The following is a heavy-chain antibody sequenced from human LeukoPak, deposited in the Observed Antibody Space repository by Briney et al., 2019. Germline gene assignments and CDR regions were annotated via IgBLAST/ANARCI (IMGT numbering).Heavy chain of an antibody. CDR1: GFTFSSYW. J-gene: IGHJ4*02. V-gene: IGHV3-7*01. CDR2: IKQDESEK. D-gene: IGHD1-26*01. Sequence: GGSLRLSCAASGFTFSSYWMSWVRQAPGKGLEWLANIKQDESEKYYVDSVKGRFTISRDNAKNSLYLQMNGLRAEDTAVYYCARIVPYSGSHWGLDYWGQGTLVTVSS. CDR3: ARIVPYSGSHWGLDY.